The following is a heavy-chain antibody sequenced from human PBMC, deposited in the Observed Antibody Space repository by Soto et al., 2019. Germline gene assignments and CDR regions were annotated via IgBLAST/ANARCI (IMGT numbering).Heavy chain of an antibody. J-gene: IGHJ4*01. CDR1: GFTFGSYA. D-gene: IGHD2-15*01. Sequence: EVQLLESGGGLVQPGGSLRLSCAASGFTFGSYAMSWVRQAPGKGLEWVSAISGSGGNTYYADSVKGRFTISGDNSNNTLYLQITSLRVEDTDVYYCAKDRGRGGRSCYKHWGQGILLTVYS. CDR2: ISGSGGNT. CDR3: AKDRGRGGRSCYKH. V-gene: IGHV3-23*01.